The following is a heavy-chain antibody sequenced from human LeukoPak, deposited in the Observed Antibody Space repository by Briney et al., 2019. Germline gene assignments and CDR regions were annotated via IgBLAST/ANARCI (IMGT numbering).Heavy chain of an antibody. J-gene: IGHJ6*02. V-gene: IGHV3-13*01. CDR2: IGIAGDT. D-gene: IGHD5-12*01. Sequence: GGSLRLSCAASGFTFSSYDMHWVRQATGKGLEWVSAIGIAGDTYYPGSVKGRFTISRENAKNSLYLQMNSLRAGGTAVYYCARGGYSGYDSHYYYGLDGWGRGTTVTVSS. CDR1: GFTFSSYD. CDR3: ARGGYSGYDSHYYYGLDG.